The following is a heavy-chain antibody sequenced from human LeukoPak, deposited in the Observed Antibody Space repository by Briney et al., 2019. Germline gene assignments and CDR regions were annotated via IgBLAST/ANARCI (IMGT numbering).Heavy chain of an antibody. CDR3: AWTRDGYLRF. CDR1: GGASSGYY. D-gene: IGHD3-22*01. Sequence: SETLSLTCAVYGGASSGYYSTWIRQSPGKGLDWIGEIDHRGSTHYNPSLQSLVIISVDTSKSQFSLQLNSVTATDTALYYCAWTRDGYLRFWSQGTLVTVSS. CDR2: IDHRGST. J-gene: IGHJ4*02. V-gene: IGHV4-34*01.